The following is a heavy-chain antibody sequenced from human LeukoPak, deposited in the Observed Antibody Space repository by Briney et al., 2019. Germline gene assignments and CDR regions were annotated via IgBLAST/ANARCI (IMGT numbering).Heavy chain of an antibody. CDR2: IWSDGSNK. Sequence: GGSLRLSCAASGFTFSHFGFHWVRQAPGKGLEWVAVIWSDGSNKDYGDSVKGRFIIYRDDSQNKVYLQMNSLRAEDTAVYYCAKDAQRGFDYSNSLEYWGQGSLVTVSS. V-gene: IGHV3-33*06. CDR1: GFTFSHFG. J-gene: IGHJ4*02. CDR3: AKDAQRGFDYSNSLEY. D-gene: IGHD4-11*01.